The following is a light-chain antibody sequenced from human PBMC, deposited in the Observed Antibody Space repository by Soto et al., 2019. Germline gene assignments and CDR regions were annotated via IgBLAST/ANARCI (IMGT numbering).Light chain of an antibody. J-gene: IGKJ1*01. CDR1: QSISSW. Sequence: DIQMTQSPSTLSASVGDRVIITCRASQSISSWLAWYQQKPGKAPKLLIYDVSSLESGVPSRFSGSGSGTEFTLTISSLQPDDLATYYCKQYSNYPETFGQGTKVDIK. V-gene: IGKV1-5*01. CDR3: KQYSNYPET. CDR2: DVS.